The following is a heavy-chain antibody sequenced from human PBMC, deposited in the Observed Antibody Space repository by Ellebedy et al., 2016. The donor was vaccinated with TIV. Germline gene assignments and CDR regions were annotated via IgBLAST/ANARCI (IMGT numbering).Heavy chain of an antibody. D-gene: IGHD6-19*01. CDR2: ISGSGGRT. J-gene: IGHJ4*02. CDR3: AKTASKGRGWRTPIDY. Sequence: GESLKISCAASGFTFSTYAMSWVRQVPGKGLEWVSVISGSGGRTYYADSVQGRFTISRDNSENTLYLQMNSLRAEDTAVYYCAKTASKGRGWRTPIDYWGQGTLVTVSS. V-gene: IGHV3-23*01. CDR1: GFTFSTYA.